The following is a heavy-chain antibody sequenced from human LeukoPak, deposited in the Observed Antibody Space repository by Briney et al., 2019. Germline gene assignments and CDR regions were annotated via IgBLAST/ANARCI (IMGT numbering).Heavy chain of an antibody. CDR3: ARVGCTNGVCYDFDY. CDR1: GGSISSCY. Sequence: SETLSLTCTVSGGSISSCYWSWIRQPAGKGLEWIGRIYTSGSTNYNPSLKSRVTMSVDTSKNQFSLKLSSVTAADTAVYYCARVGCTNGVCYDFDYWGQGTLVTVSS. J-gene: IGHJ4*02. V-gene: IGHV4-4*07. CDR2: IYTSGST. D-gene: IGHD2-8*01.